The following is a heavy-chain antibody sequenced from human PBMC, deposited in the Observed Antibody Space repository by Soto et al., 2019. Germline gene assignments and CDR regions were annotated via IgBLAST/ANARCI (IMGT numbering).Heavy chain of an antibody. D-gene: IGHD3-22*01. CDR1: GFAFPDYA. CDR2: ISGGGGST. CDR3: ATPKYYYDSSGYFFPVY. J-gene: IGHJ4*02. V-gene: IGHV3-23*01. Sequence: GSLRLSCAASGFAFPDYAMSWVRQAPGKGLEWVSGISGGGGSTYYAESVKGHFTISRDNFKNTLSLQMNSLRDEDTAVYYCATPKYYYDSSGYFFPVYWGQGTLVTVSS.